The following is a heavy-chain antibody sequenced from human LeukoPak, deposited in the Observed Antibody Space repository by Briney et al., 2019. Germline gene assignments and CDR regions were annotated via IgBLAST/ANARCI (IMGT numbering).Heavy chain of an antibody. CDR2: IYSGGST. J-gene: IGHJ4*02. V-gene: IGHV3-53*05. Sequence: GGSPRLSCAASGFTVSSNYMSWVRQAPGKGLEWVSVIYSGGSTYYADSVKGRFTISRDNSETTLYLQMNSLRAEDTAVYYCAKARDVGSGSRALDYWGQGSLVTISS. D-gene: IGHD3-10*01. CDR3: AKARDVGSGSRALDY. CDR1: GFTVSSNY.